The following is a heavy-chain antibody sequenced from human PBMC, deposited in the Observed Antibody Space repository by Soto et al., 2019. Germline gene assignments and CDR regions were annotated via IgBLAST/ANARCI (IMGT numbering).Heavy chain of an antibody. J-gene: IGHJ4*02. D-gene: IGHD5-18*01. V-gene: IGHV3-23*01. Sequence: GSLRLSCAASGFTFSSYAMSWVRQAPGKGLEWASAISGSGGSTYYADSVKGRFTISRDNSKNTLYLQMNSLRAEDTAVYYCARDYSSYGPFDYWGQGTLVTAPQ. CDR1: GFTFSSYA. CDR3: ARDYSSYGPFDY. CDR2: ISGSGGST.